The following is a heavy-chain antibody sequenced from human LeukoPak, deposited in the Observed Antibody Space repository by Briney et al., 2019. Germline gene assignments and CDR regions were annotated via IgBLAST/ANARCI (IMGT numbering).Heavy chain of an antibody. J-gene: IGHJ4*02. CDR3: ARHSYYYDGSGYYDY. Sequence: PSETLSLTCTVSGGSISSYYWSWIRQPPGKGLEWIGYIYYSGSTNYNPSLKSRVTISVDTSKNQFSLKLSSVTAADTAVYYCARHSYYYDGSGYYDYWGQGTLVTVSS. CDR1: GGSISSYY. D-gene: IGHD3-22*01. CDR2: IYYSGST. V-gene: IGHV4-59*08.